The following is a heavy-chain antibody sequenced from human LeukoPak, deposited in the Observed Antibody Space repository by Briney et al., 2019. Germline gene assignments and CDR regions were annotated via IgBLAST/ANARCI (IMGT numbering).Heavy chain of an antibody. CDR3: AREGPHGSGIYYNPLDY. CDR1: GGSIGSSAYS. D-gene: IGHD3-10*01. CDR2: ISYTGTT. Sequence: SETLSLTCTVSGGSIGSSAYSWGWIRQPPGKGLEWIGSISYTGTTYYNPSLKSRVTISLDTSKNQFSLKLISVTAADTALYYCAREGPHGSGIYYNPLDYWGQGALVIVSS. V-gene: IGHV4-39*02. J-gene: IGHJ4*02.